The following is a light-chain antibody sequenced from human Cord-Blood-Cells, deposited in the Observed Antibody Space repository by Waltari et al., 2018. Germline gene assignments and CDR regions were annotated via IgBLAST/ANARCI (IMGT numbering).Light chain of an antibody. CDR1: SSDVGGYNY. CDR3: CSYAGSYNYV. Sequence: QSALTQPRSVSGSPGQSVTLPCTGTSSDVGGYNYVSWYQQHPGKAPKLMIYDVSKRPSGVPDRFSGSKSGNTASLTISGLQAEDEADYYCCSYAGSYNYVFGTGTKVTVL. CDR2: DVS. V-gene: IGLV2-11*01. J-gene: IGLJ1*01.